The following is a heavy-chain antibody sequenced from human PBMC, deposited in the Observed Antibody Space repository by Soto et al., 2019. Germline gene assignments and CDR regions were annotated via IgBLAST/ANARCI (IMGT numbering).Heavy chain of an antibody. V-gene: IGHV3-11*01. CDR3: ARDIREMATITNLY. CDR2: ISSSGGTI. J-gene: IGHJ4*02. D-gene: IGHD5-12*01. CDR1: GFTFSDYY. Sequence: PGGSLRLSCAASGFTFSDYYMSWIRQAPGKGLEWVSYISSSGGTIYYADSVKGRFTISRDNAKNSLSLQMNSLRAEDTAVYYCARDIREMATITNLYWGQGTLVTVSS.